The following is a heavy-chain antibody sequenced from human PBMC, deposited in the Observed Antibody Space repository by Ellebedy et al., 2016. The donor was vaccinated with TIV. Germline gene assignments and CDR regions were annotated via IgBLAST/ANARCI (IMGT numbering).Heavy chain of an antibody. CDR2: IVSSGREA. CDR3: TRDGSEWSRDY. CDR1: GSTFSISG. Sequence: GGSLRLSXAASGSTFSISGMTWVRQAPGKGLEWVATIVSSGREAYYADPLKGRFTISRDNAMNSVYLQLNSLSVEDTAVYYCTRDGSEWSRDYWGQGTLVTVSS. D-gene: IGHD3-3*01. V-gene: IGHV3-21*06. J-gene: IGHJ4*02.